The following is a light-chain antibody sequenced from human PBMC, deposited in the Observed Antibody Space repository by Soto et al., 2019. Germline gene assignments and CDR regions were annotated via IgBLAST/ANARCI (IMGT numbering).Light chain of an antibody. CDR3: SSYTSSRTPYV. V-gene: IGLV2-14*01. J-gene: IGLJ1*01. CDR1: SSDIGAYDY. Sequence: QSALTQPASVSGSPGQSITISCTGSSSDIGAYDYVSWYQQRPVKAPKLMIFDVTNRPSGVSDRFSGSKSGNTASLTISGHQPEDEADYYCSSYTSSRTPYVFGTGTKLTVL. CDR2: DVT.